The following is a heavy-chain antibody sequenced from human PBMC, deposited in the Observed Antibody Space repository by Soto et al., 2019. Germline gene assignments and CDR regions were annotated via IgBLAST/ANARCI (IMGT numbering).Heavy chain of an antibody. CDR3: ARGAMANFDY. J-gene: IGHJ4*02. CDR1: GGTFGSHG. D-gene: IGHD5-18*01. Sequence: SVKVSCKASGGTFGSHGIAWVRQAPGQGLEWMGGFIAMLGTPTYARKVQGRATITADESLTSSYLELRSLRSEDTAVYFCARGAMANFDYWGQGTVVTVSS. V-gene: IGHV1-69*13. CDR2: FIAMLGTP.